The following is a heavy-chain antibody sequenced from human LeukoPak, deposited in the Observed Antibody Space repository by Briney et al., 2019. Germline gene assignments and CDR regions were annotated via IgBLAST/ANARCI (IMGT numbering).Heavy chain of an antibody. Sequence: PGGSLRLSCEASGFTFSSYWMAWVRQAPGKGLEWVANINPAGSDTYYVDSVKGRFTISRDNAKKSTFLQMNSLRVEETALYYCVRWGVAADMQDWGQGTLVIVSS. V-gene: IGHV3-7*01. CDR3: VRWGVAADMQD. CDR2: INPAGSDT. CDR1: GFTFSSYW. J-gene: IGHJ4*02. D-gene: IGHD2-2*01.